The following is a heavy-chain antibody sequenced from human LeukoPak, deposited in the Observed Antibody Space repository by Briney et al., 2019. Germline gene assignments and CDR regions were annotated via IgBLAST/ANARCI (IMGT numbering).Heavy chain of an antibody. Sequence: GGSLRLSCAASGFTFSSYNMNWVRQAPGKGREWVGRIKSKTDGGTTDYAAPVKGRFTISRDDSKNTLYLQMNSLKTEDTAVYYCTTDYELLWFGELLRVDYWGQGTLVTVSS. CDR1: GFTFSSYN. V-gene: IGHV3-15*01. D-gene: IGHD3-10*01. CDR2: IKSKTDGGTT. J-gene: IGHJ4*02. CDR3: TTDYELLWFGELLRVDY.